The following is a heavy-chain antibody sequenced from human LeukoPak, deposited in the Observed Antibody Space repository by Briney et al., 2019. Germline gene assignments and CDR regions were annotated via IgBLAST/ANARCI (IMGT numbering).Heavy chain of an antibody. Sequence: SGPTLVNPTQTLTLTCTFSGFSLSTSGMCVNWIRHPPGKALEWLARIDWDDDKYYSTSLKTRLTISKDTSKNQVVLTMTNLDPFDTATYYCARMQGCSGSRFDYWGQGTLVTVSS. V-gene: IGHV2-70*11. CDR1: GFSLSTSGMC. CDR2: IDWDDDK. D-gene: IGHD2-15*01. CDR3: ARMQGCSGSRFDY. J-gene: IGHJ4*02.